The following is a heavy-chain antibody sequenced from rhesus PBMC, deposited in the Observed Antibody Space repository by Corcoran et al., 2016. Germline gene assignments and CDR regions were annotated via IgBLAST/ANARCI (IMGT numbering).Heavy chain of an antibody. CDR2: IGGSSGST. CDR3: ARVGSSGWYGNY. CDR1: GYSISSGYG. D-gene: IGHD6-31*01. J-gene: IGHJ4*01. Sequence: QVQLQESGPGLVKPSETLSLTCAVSGYSISSGYGWSWIRQPPGKGLEWIGYIGGSSGSTTYTPSLKSRVTISKATSKTQFSLKLSSVTAADTAVYYCARVGSSGWYGNYWGQGVLVTVSS. V-gene: IGHV4-127*01.